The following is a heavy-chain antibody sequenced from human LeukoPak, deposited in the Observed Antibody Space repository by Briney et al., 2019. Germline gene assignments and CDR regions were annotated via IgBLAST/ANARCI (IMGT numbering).Heavy chain of an antibody. V-gene: IGHV1-2*02. CDR3: ARGYSGYDFAY. CDR1: GYTFTGYY. J-gene: IGHJ4*02. Sequence: ASVKVSCKASGYTFTGYYIHWVRQAPGQGLEWMGCINPNSGNTNSAQKFQGRVTMTRDTSITTAYMELSRLRSDDTAVYYCARGYSGYDFAYWGQGTLVTVSS. CDR2: INPNSGNT. D-gene: IGHD5-12*01.